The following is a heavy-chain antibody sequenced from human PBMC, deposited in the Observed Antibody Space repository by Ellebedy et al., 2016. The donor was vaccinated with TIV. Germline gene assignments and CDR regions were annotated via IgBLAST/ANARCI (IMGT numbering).Heavy chain of an antibody. CDR2: ISAYNGNT. CDR1: GYTFTSYG. D-gene: IGHD3-10*01. J-gene: IGHJ4*02. Sequence: ASVKVSXKASGYTFTSYGISWVRQAPGQGLEWMGWISAYNGNTNYAQKLQGRVTMTTDTSTSTAYMELRSLRSDDTAVYYCARDIMYYYGSGSYYLDYWGQGTLVTVSS. V-gene: IGHV1-18*01. CDR3: ARDIMYYYGSGSYYLDY.